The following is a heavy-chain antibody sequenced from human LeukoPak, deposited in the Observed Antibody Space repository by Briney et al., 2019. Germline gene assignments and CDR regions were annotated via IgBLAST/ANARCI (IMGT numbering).Heavy chain of an antibody. Sequence: ASVKVSCKASGYTFTTYSMHWVRQAPGQGLEWMAWVNLGNGNTKCSQKFQDRVTITTDTSASTAYMELSSLRSEDTAVYFCARDLIVYGSGSYFDYWGQGTLVTVSS. J-gene: IGHJ4*02. CDR2: VNLGNGNT. V-gene: IGHV1-3*01. CDR1: GYTFTTYS. CDR3: ARDLIVYGSGSYFDY. D-gene: IGHD3-10*01.